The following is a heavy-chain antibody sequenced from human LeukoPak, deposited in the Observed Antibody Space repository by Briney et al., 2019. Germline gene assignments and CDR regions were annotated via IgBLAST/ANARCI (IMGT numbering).Heavy chain of an antibody. V-gene: IGHV5-51*01. D-gene: IGHD3-16*02. Sequence: GESLKISCRGSGYSFTSYWIGWVRQMPGKGLEWMGIIYPGDSDTRYSPSFQGQVTISADKSISTAYLQWSSLKASDTAMYYCARQGSSDYDYVWGSYRPRPLGPVLNWAQGTLVTVSS. CDR1: GYSFTSYW. J-gene: IGHJ4*02. CDR2: IYPGDSDT. CDR3: ARQGSSDYDYVWGSYRPRPLGPVLN.